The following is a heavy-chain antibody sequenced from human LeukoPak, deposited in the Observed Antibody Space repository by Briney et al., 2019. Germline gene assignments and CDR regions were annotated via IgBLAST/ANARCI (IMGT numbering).Heavy chain of an antibody. J-gene: IGHJ5*02. CDR1: GYTFTGYY. D-gene: IGHD2-15*01. CDR3: ARVVADCSGGSCYSGRSAYNWFDP. CDR2: INPNSGGT. Sequence: ASVKVSCKASGYTFTGYYMHWLRQAPGQGLEWMGWINPNSGGTNYAQKFQGRVTMTRDTSISTAYMELSRLRSDDTAVYYCARVVADCSGGSCYSGRSAYNWFDPWGQGTLVTVSS. V-gene: IGHV1-2*02.